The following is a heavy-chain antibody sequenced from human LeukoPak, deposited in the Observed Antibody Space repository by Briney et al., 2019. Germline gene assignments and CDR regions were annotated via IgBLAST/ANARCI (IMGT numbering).Heavy chain of an antibody. Sequence: ASVKVSCKASGYTFIKYAMNWVRQAPGQGLEWMGWINTNTGNPTYAQGLTRRVVFSLDTSVTTAYLQISSLKAEDTAVYYCAVNLAAAGHPSYWGQGSLVTVSS. CDR1: GYTFIKYA. D-gene: IGHD6-13*01. CDR3: AVNLAAAGHPSY. J-gene: IGHJ4*02. CDR2: INTNTGNP. V-gene: IGHV7-4-1*02.